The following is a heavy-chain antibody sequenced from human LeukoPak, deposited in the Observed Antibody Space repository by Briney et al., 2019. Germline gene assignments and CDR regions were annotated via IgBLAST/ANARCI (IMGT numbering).Heavy chain of an antibody. CDR2: MNPNSGDT. Sequence: ASVKVSCKASAYTFTAYFVHWVRQARGQGLEWLGWMNPNSGDTNFAQKFQGRVTMTRDTSINTAYMELTRLTFDDTAVYYCARGYGDYYFDYWGQGTLVTVSS. D-gene: IGHD4-17*01. CDR3: ARGYGDYYFDY. CDR1: AYTFTAYF. J-gene: IGHJ4*02. V-gene: IGHV1-2*02.